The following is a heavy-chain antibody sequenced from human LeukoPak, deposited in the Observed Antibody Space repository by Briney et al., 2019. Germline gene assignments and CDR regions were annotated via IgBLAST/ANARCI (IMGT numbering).Heavy chain of an antibody. CDR1: GYTFTSYG. V-gene: IGHV1-18*01. Sequence: GASVKVSCKASGYTFTSYGISWVRQAPGQGLEWMGWISAYNGNTNYAQKLQGRVTITTDTSTSTAYMELGSLRSDDTAVYYCASSPYYDYVWGSYRFDYWGQGTLVTVSS. D-gene: IGHD3-16*02. J-gene: IGHJ4*02. CDR3: ASSPYYDYVWGSYRFDY. CDR2: ISAYNGNT.